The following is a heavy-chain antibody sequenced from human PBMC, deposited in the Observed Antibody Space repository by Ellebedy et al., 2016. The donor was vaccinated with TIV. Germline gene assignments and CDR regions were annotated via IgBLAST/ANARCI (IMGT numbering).Heavy chain of an antibody. CDR1: GYTFTSYG. Sequence: ASVKVSCXASGYTFTSYGISWVRQAPGQGLEWMGWISAYNGNTNYAQKLQGRVTMTTDTSTSTAYMELRSLRSDDTAVYYCASSGNLNDAFDIWGQGTMVTVSS. D-gene: IGHD3-10*01. V-gene: IGHV1-18*04. CDR2: ISAYNGNT. J-gene: IGHJ3*02. CDR3: ASSGNLNDAFDI.